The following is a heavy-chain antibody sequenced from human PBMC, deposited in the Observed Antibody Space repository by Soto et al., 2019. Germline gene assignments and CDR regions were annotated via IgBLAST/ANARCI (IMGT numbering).Heavy chain of an antibody. V-gene: IGHV4-31*03. CDR3: ARDFNYDSSGYYYFDY. J-gene: IGHJ4*02. Sequence: TSETLSLTCTVSGGSISSGGYYWSWIRQHPGKGLEWIGYIYYSGSTYYNPSLKSRVTISVDTSKNQFSLKLSSVTAADTAVYYCARDFNYDSSGYYYFDYWGQGTLVTVSS. D-gene: IGHD3-22*01. CDR2: IYYSGST. CDR1: GGSISSGGYY.